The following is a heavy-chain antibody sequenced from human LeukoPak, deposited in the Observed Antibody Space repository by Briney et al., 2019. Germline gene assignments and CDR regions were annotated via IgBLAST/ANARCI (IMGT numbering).Heavy chain of an antibody. D-gene: IGHD7-27*01. CDR1: GFTFSSYS. Sequence: MSGGSLRLSCAASGFTFSSYSMNWVRQAPGKGLGWVSSISSSSSYIYYADSVKGRFTISRDNAKNSLYLQMNSLRAEDTAVYYCARDHLGLFDYWGQGTLVTVSS. CDR2: ISSSSSYI. CDR3: ARDHLGLFDY. V-gene: IGHV3-21*01. J-gene: IGHJ4*02.